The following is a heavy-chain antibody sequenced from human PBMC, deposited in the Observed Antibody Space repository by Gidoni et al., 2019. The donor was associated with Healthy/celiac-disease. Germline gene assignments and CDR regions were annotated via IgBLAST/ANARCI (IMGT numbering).Heavy chain of an antibody. J-gene: IGHJ6*02. CDR3: ARALYSGYAWNPYYYYGMDV. V-gene: IGHV3-13*04. D-gene: IGHD5-12*01. Sequence: EVQLVESGGGLVQPGGSLRLSCAASGCTLRSYDLPWVRQATVKGVEWVSAIGTAGDTYYPGSVKGRFTISRENAKNSLYLQMNSLRAGDTAVYYCARALYSGYAWNPYYYYGMDVWGQGTTVTVSS. CDR2: IGTAGDT. CDR1: GCTLRSYD.